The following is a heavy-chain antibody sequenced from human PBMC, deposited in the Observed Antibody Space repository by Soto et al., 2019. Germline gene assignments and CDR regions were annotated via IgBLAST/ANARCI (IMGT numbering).Heavy chain of an antibody. Sequence: SETLSLTCTVSVGSISSHYWSWVRQAPGKGLEWIGHIYYRGSTTYNPSLRSRSTISVDTSNNQFSLKLNSVTTADTAVYYCARDGREASGMDVWGQGTKVTVSS. J-gene: IGHJ6*02. CDR3: ARDGREASGMDV. V-gene: IGHV4-59*11. CDR1: VGSISSHY. CDR2: IYYRGST. D-gene: IGHD1-26*01.